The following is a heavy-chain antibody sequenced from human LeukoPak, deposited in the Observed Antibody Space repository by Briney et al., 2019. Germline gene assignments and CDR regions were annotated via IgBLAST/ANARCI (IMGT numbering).Heavy chain of an antibody. CDR1: GYTFSTYG. D-gene: IGHD2-21*01. CDR3: ARDCGNCGGAPDDTFDI. CDR2: ISAYTGNT. V-gene: IGHV1-18*01. Sequence: ASVKVSCKASGYTFSTYGISWVRQAPGQGLEWMGWISAYTGNTNYAQKVQGRVTMATDTSTSTAYLELRSLGSDDTAVYYCARDCGNCGGAPDDTFDIWGQGTMVTVSS. J-gene: IGHJ3*02.